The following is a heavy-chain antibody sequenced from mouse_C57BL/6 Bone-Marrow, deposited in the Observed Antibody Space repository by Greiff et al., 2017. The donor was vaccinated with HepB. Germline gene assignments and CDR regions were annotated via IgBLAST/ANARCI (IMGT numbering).Heavy chain of an antibody. J-gene: IGHJ3*01. CDR1: GYSITSGYY. V-gene: IGHV3-6*01. Sequence: EVQLVESGPGLVKPSQSLSLTCSVTGYSITSGYYWNWIRQFPGNKLEWMGYISYDGSNNYNPSLKNRISITRDTSKNQFFLKLNSVTTEDTATYYCARDGYYGSRPFAYWGQGTLVTVSA. CDR2: ISYDGSN. CDR3: ARDGYYGSRPFAY. D-gene: IGHD1-1*01.